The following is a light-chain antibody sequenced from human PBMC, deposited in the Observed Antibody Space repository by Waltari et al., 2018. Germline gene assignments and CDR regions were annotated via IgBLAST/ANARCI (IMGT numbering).Light chain of an antibody. CDR1: SSAVWSYYL. Sequence: SALTQPASVSASPVQSITISCTGSSSAVWSYYLFAWYQQHPGKAPHLVVYEVDKRPSGVSYRFSGSKSGNAASLTISGLQAEDEAHYFCSSYTYGGPWVFGGGTLLTVL. J-gene: IGLJ2*01. CDR3: SSYTYGGPWV. V-gene: IGLV2-23*02. CDR2: EVD.